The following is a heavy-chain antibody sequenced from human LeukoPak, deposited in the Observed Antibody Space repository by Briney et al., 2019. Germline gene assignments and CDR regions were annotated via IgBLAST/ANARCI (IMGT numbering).Heavy chain of an antibody. D-gene: IGHD3-22*01. V-gene: IGHV4-59*01. Sequence: SETLSLTCTVSGGSISSYYWSWIRQPPGKGLEWIGYIYYSGSTNYNPSLKSRVTISVDTSKNQFSLKLSSVAAADTAVYYCARADYYDSSGYYLDYWGQGTPVTVSS. J-gene: IGHJ4*02. CDR2: IYYSGST. CDR1: GGSISSYY. CDR3: ARADYYDSSGYYLDY.